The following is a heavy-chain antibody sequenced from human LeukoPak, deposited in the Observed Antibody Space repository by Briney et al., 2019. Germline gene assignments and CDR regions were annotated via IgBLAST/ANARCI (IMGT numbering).Heavy chain of an antibody. J-gene: IGHJ4*02. CDR1: GFTLSSYW. D-gene: IGHD1-14*01. V-gene: IGHV3-74*01. Sequence: GGSLRLSCAASGFTLSSYWMHWVRQAPGKGLVWVARINPGESSITYADSVKGRFTISRDNAKNTLYLQMDSLRAEDTGVYYCARSNQADDYWGQGTLVTVSS. CDR3: ARSNQADDY. CDR2: INPGESSI.